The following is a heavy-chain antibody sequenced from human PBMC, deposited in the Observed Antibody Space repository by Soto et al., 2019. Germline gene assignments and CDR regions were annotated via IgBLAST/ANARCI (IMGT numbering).Heavy chain of an antibody. J-gene: IGHJ5*02. V-gene: IGHV4-59*01. CDR1: GGSISNYY. Sequence: SETLSLTCTVSGGSISNYYWTLVRQPPGKGLEWIGYVYYSGSTNYNPSLESRVTISIDASKNQFSLKMKSVTAADTAVYYCVRDYLLTGFDPWGQGALVTVS. CDR3: VRDYLLTGFDP. CDR2: VYYSGST. D-gene: IGHD3-9*01.